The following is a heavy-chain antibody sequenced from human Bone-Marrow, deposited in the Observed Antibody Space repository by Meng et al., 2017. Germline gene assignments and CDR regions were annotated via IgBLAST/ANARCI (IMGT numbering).Heavy chain of an antibody. V-gene: IGHV3-21*01. Sequence: GESLKISCAASGFTFSSYSMNWVRQAPGKGLEWVSSISSSSSYIYYADSVKGRFTISRDNAKNSLYLQMNSLRAEDTAVYYCARDFSAIPPNYYDSSGYSEPFDYWGQGTLVTVSS. CDR3: ARDFSAIPPNYYDSSGYSEPFDY. D-gene: IGHD3-22*01. CDR1: GFTFSSYS. CDR2: ISSSSSYI. J-gene: IGHJ4*02.